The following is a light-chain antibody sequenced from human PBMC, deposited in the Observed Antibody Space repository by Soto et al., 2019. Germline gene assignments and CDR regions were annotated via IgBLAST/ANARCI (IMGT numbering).Light chain of an antibody. J-gene: IGKJ1*01. Sequence: DIVMTQSPDSLAVSLGERATINCKPSKSVLYSSNNKNYLAWYQQKPGQPPKXXXYWASTRESGVPDRFSGSGSGTDFTLTISSLKDEDVAVYYGQQYYSTTRTFGQGTKVDIK. CDR2: WAS. CDR3: QQYYSTTRT. CDR1: KSVLYSSNNKNY. V-gene: IGKV4-1*01.